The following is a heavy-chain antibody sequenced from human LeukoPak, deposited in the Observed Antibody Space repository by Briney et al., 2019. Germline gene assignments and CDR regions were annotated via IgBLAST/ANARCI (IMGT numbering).Heavy chain of an antibody. V-gene: IGHV3-74*01. D-gene: IGHD3-16*01. CDR1: RFSFSSYW. Sequence: AGGSLRLSCEGSRFSFSSYWMHWVRQAPGKGLAWVSRIRTDGGTKYYADSVKGRFTVSRDNARNTLYLQMDSLRVDDTAVYYCARDWAWGGFDHWGQGTLVTVSS. J-gene: IGHJ4*02. CDR3: ARDWAWGGFDH. CDR2: IRTDGGTK.